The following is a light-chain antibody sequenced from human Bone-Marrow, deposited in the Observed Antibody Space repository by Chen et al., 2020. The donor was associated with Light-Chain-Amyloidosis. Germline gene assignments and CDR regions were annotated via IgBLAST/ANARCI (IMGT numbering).Light chain of an antibody. CDR3: QSADSSGTYEVI. V-gene: IGLV3-25*03. J-gene: IGLJ2*01. CDR2: RDT. Sequence: SYELPQTPPRSVSPGQTGRSTRAGDDLPTKYAYWYQQKPGQAPVLVIHRDTERPSGISERFSGSSSGTTATLTISGVQAEDEADYHCQSADSSGTYEVIFGGGTKLTVL. CDR1: DLPTKY.